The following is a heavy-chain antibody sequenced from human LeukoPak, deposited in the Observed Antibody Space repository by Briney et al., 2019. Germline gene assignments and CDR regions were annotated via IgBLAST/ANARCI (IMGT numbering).Heavy chain of an antibody. V-gene: IGHV3-30-3*01. CDR3: ARPYGSGSYRGDY. CDR2: ISYDGSNK. Sequence: GGSLRLSCAASGFTFSSFAMHWVRQAPGKGLVWVAVISYDGSNKYYADSVKGRFTISRDNSKNTLYLQMNSRRAEDTAVYYCARPYGSGSYRGDYWGQGTLVTVSS. CDR1: GFTFSSFA. D-gene: IGHD3-10*01. J-gene: IGHJ4*02.